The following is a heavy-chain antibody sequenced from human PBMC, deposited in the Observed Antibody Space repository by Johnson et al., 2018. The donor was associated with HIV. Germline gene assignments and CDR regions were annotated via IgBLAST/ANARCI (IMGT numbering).Heavy chain of an antibody. D-gene: IGHD3-3*02. CDR3: AKASSNSNFDAFDI. CDR2: FNWNGGST. J-gene: IGHJ3*02. CDR1: GFTFDDYG. V-gene: IGHV3-20*04. Sequence: VQLVESGVGLIQPGGSLRLSCAASGFTFDDYGMSWVRQAPGKGLEWVSGFNWNGGSTRYADSVKGRFTISRDNSKNTLYLQMNSLRAEDTAVYYCAKASSNSNFDAFDIWGQGTMVTVSS.